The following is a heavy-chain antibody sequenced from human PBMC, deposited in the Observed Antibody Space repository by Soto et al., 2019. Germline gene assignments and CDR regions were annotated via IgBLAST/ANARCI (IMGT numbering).Heavy chain of an antibody. CDR1: GYTFTSYG. V-gene: IGHV1-69*13. D-gene: IGHD6-13*01. CDR2: IIPIFGTA. J-gene: IGHJ6*02. Sequence: ASVKVSCKASGYTFTSYGISWVRQAPGQGLEWMGWIIPIFGTANYAQKFQGRVTITADESTSTAYMELSSLRSEDTAVYYCARDRQQLVLTPPYGMDVWGQGTTVTVSS. CDR3: ARDRQQLVLTPPYGMDV.